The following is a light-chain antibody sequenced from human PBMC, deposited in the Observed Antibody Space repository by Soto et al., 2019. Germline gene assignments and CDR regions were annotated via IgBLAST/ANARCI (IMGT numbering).Light chain of an antibody. CDR1: QSVSNQ. CDR2: DAS. V-gene: IGKV3-11*01. J-gene: IGKJ5*01. CDR3: QQRAGSST. Sequence: EIVLTQSPVTLSASPGERATLSCRASQSVSNQLAWYQQKPGQAPRLLIYDASRRVTGIPARFSGSGSGTDFTLTLSSLEPEDFAVYYCQQRAGSSTLGQGTRLEIK.